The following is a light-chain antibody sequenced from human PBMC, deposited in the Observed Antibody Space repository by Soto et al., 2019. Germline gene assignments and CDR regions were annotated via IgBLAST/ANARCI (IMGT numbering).Light chain of an antibody. Sequence: QSVLTQPPSASGTPGQRVTISCSGSSSNIGSNYVYWYQQLPGTAPKPLIYRNNQRPSGVPDRFSGSKSGPSASLAISGVRAEDEADYYCTAWDDTLRGPLFGGGTKLTVL. J-gene: IGLJ2*01. CDR2: RNN. V-gene: IGLV1-47*01. CDR1: SSNIGSNY. CDR3: TAWDDTLRGPL.